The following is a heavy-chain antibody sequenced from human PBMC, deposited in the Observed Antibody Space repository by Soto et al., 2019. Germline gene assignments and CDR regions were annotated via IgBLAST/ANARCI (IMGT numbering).Heavy chain of an antibody. CDR3: ARYASSGNNSVWYTFDP. CDR1: GGTFSSYT. D-gene: IGHD6-19*01. J-gene: IGHJ5*02. V-gene: IGHV1-69*13. CDR2: IIPIFGTT. Sequence: SVKVYYKASGGTFSSYTINLGRKATGQGLEWMGGIIPIFGTTNYAKKFQGRVTITADESTSTAYMELRSLRSEDTAVYYCARYASSGNNSVWYTFDPWGQGTMVTVSS.